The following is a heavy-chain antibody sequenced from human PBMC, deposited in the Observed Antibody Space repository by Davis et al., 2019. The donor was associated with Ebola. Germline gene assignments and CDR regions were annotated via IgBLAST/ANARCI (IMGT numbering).Heavy chain of an antibody. D-gene: IGHD4-17*01. CDR2: ISGSGAGT. Sequence: PGGSLRLSCVASGFTFSSCAMTWVRQAPGKGLEWVSAISGSGAGTYYADSVRGRFTISRDNSKNTLYLQMNSLRAEDTALYYCAKNYGAYDPYDYWGQGTLVTVSS. V-gene: IGHV3-23*01. CDR1: GFTFSSCA. CDR3: AKNYGAYDPYDY. J-gene: IGHJ4*02.